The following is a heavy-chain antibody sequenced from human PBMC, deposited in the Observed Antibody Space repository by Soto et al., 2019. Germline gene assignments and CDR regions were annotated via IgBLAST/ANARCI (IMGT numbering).Heavy chain of an antibody. V-gene: IGHV5-10-1*01. CDR2: IDPSDSYT. J-gene: IGHJ6*02. Sequence: PGESRKISCKGSGYSFTSYWISWVRQMPGKGLEWMGRIDPSDSYTNYSQSFQGHVTISADKSISTAYLQWSSLKASDTAMYYCASRIAVAGTESSYDMDIWGQEATLTISS. CDR3: ASRIAVAGTESSYDMDI. CDR1: GYSFTSYW. D-gene: IGHD6-19*01.